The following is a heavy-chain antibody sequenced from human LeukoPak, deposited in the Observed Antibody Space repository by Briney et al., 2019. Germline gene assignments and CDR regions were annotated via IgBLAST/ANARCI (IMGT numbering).Heavy chain of an antibody. CDR1: GFTVSSNY. J-gene: IGHJ6*03. D-gene: IGHD6-13*01. CDR3: ARGVAADSSWYPFYYYYYYMDV. CDR2: IYSGGST. V-gene: IGHV3-53*01. Sequence: GGSLRLSCAASGFTVSSNYMSWVRQAPGKGLEWVSVIYSGGSTYYADSVKGRFTISRDNSKNTLYLQMNSLRAEDTAVYYCARGVAADSSWYPFYYYYYYMDVWGKGTTVTVSS.